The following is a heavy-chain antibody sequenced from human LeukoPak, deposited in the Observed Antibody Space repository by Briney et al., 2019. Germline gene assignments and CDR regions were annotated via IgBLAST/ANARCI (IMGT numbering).Heavy chain of an antibody. CDR2: IYYSGST. D-gene: IGHD6-13*01. Sequence: PSETLSLTCTVSGGSISSYYWSWIRQPPGKGLEWIGYIYYSGSTNYNPSLKSRVTISVDTSKNQFSLKLSSVTAADTAVYYCARDQTGIAAAGTPQVYYYGMDVWGQGTTVTVSS. J-gene: IGHJ6*02. CDR3: ARDQTGIAAAGTPQVYYYGMDV. V-gene: IGHV4-59*01. CDR1: GGSISSYY.